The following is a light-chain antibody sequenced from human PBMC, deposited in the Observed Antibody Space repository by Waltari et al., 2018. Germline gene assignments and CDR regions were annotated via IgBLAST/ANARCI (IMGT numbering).Light chain of an antibody. CDR2: AAS. CDR1: QGISSW. J-gene: IGKJ2*01. Sequence: DIQMTQSPSSVSASVGNRVTITCRASQGISSWLAWYQQKAGKAPKLLIYAASRLQSGVPSSCSSSGSTTDFTLTISSLQPEDSATYCRQLDNSFPRTFGQGTKLEIK. V-gene: IGKV1D-12*01. CDR3: QLDNSFPRT.